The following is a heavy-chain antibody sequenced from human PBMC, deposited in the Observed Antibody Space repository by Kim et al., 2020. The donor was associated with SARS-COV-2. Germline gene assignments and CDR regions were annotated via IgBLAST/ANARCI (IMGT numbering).Heavy chain of an antibody. CDR2: LYYSGST. CDR3: ARLQLRSITIFRVVEKENWVDP. CDR1: GGSISSSSYY. Sequence: SETLSLTCTVSGGSISSSSYYWGWIRQPPGKGLEWIGSLYYSGSTYYNPSLKSRVTISVDTAKNQFSLKLSSVTAADTGVYYCARLQLRSITIFRVVEKENWVDPWGQGTLVTVSS. D-gene: IGHD3-3*01. V-gene: IGHV4-39*01. J-gene: IGHJ5*02.